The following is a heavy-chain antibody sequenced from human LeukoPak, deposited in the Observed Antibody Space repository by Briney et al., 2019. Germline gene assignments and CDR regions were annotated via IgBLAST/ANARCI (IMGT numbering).Heavy chain of an antibody. CDR1: GFTFNSRD. Sequence: GGSLRLSCTDSGFTFNSRDMNWVGEAPGKGLEWVSYISSGGYSTRYADSVKGRFTISRDNAKNSLYLQMNSLKAEDTAVYYCAREGSSYAPSEPFYFDYWGQGTLVTVSS. V-gene: IGHV3-48*03. D-gene: IGHD3-10*01. CDR2: ISSGGYST. J-gene: IGHJ4*02. CDR3: AREGSSYAPSEPFYFDY.